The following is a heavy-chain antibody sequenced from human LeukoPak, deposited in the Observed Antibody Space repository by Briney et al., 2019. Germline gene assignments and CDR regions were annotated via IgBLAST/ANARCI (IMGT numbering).Heavy chain of an antibody. Sequence: PSETLSLTCTVSGGSISSGDYYWSWIRQPPGKGLEWIGSIYYSGGTYYNPSLKSRVTISVDTSKNQFSLKLSSVTAADTAVYYCATWVYSSSWYEDYWGQGTLVTVSS. J-gene: IGHJ4*02. CDR2: IYYSGGT. CDR1: GGSISSGDYY. V-gene: IGHV4-39*01. CDR3: ATWVYSSSWYEDY. D-gene: IGHD6-13*01.